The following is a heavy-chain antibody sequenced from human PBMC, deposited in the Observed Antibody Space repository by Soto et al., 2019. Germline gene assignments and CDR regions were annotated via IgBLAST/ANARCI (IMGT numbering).Heavy chain of an antibody. CDR3: SRDLLSAGAFGI. J-gene: IGHJ3*02. V-gene: IGHV3-49*03. D-gene: IGHD3-3*01. Sequence: EVQLVESGGDLVQPGRSLRLSCTTSGFTFGDYAVSWLRQAPGKGLEWVSNIRSKAAGGTAEYAASVNGRFTISRDDSNSIVYLQMNSLKTEDTAVYYWSRDLLSAGAFGIWGQGTMVTVSS. CDR1: GFTFGDYA. CDR2: IRSKAAGGTA.